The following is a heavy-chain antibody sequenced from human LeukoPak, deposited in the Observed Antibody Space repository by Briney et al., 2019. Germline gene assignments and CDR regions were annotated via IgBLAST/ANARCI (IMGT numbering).Heavy chain of an antibody. J-gene: IGHJ4*02. CDR2: IGIGGDT. V-gene: IGHV3-13*01. CDR3: ARGGIPVTGIDEVDY. Sequence: GGSLRLSCAASGFTFSSYDMHWVRQATGKGLEWVSAIGIGGDTYYPGSVKGRFTISRENAKNSLYLQMNSLRAGDTAVYYCARGGIPVTGIDEVDYWGQGALVTVSS. D-gene: IGHD2-21*02. CDR1: GFTFSSYD.